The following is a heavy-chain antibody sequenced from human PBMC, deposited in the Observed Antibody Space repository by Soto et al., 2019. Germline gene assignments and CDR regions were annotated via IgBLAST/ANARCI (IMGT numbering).Heavy chain of an antibody. V-gene: IGHV4-59*08. D-gene: IGHD5-12*01. CDR2: IYYSGST. Sequence: QVQLQESGPGLVKPSETLSLTCTVSGGSISSYYWSWIRQPPGKGLEWITYIYYSGSTNYNPSLKRRDTIAVDTSKNQFSLKLSSVTAADTAVYYCAKRYSGYDDAFDIWGQGTTVTVSS. CDR3: AKRYSGYDDAFDI. CDR1: GGSISSYY. J-gene: IGHJ3*02.